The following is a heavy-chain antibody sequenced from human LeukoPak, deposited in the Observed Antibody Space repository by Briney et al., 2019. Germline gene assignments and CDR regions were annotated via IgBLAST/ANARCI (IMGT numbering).Heavy chain of an antibody. J-gene: IGHJ4*02. V-gene: IGHV1-69*04. CDR2: IIPILGIA. CDR1: GGTFSSYA. Sequence: ASVKVSCKASGGTFSSYAISWVRQAPGQGLEWMGRIIPILGIANYAQKFQGRVTITADNSTSTAYMELSSLRSEDTAVYYCARARRYYGPGDQPDYWGQGTLVTVSS. CDR3: ARARRYYGPGDQPDY. D-gene: IGHD3-10*01.